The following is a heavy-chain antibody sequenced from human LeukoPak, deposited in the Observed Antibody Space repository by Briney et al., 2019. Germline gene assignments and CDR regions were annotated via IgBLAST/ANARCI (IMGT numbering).Heavy chain of an antibody. CDR1: GFTFSSYA. CDR3: AKDGYCSSTSCYVVYFDY. Sequence: GGSLRLSCAASGFTFSSYAMSWVRKAPGKGLEWVSAISGSGGSTYYADSVKGRFTISRDNSKNTLYLQMNSLRAEDTAVYYCAKDGYCSSTSCYVVYFDYWGQGTLVTVSS. V-gene: IGHV3-23*01. CDR2: ISGSGGST. J-gene: IGHJ4*02. D-gene: IGHD2-2*03.